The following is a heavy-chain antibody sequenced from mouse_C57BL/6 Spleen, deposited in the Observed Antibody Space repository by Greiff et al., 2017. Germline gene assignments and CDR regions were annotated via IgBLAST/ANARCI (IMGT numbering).Heavy chain of an antibody. CDR2: ISSGGSYT. D-gene: IGHD3-2*02. CDR3: ARHGGGSSGYGYFDY. V-gene: IGHV5-6*01. Sequence: EVQLVESGGDLVKPGGSLKLSCAASGFTFSSYGMSWVRQTPDKRLEWVATISSGGSYTYYPDRVKGRFTISRDNANNTRYLQMSSLKSEDTAMYFCARHGGGSSGYGYFDYWGQGTTLTVSS. J-gene: IGHJ2*01. CDR1: GFTFSSYG.